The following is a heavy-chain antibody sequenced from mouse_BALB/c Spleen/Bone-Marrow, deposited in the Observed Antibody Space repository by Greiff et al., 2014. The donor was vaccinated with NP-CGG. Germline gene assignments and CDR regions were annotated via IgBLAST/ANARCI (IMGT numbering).Heavy chain of an antibody. D-gene: IGHD2-4*01. CDR2: ISYSGST. CDR1: GYSITSDYA. V-gene: IGHV3-2*02. Sequence: VQLKESGLGLVKPSQSLSLTCTVTGYSITSDYAWNWIRQFPGNKLEWMGYISYSGSTSYNPSLKSRISITRDTSKNQFFLQLNSVTNEDTATYYCARYDYDGVDYWGQGTTLTVSS. CDR3: ARYDYDGVDY. J-gene: IGHJ2*01.